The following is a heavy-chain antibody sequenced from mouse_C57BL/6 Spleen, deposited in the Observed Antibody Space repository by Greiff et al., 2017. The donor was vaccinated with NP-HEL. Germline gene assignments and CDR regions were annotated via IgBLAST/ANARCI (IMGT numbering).Heavy chain of an antibody. CDR2: IDPEPGGT. V-gene: IGHV1-15*01. CDR3: TRGQLRLLGY. Sequence: QVQLQQSGAELVRPGASVTLSCKASGYTFTDYEMHWVKQTPVHGLEWIGAIDPEPGGTAYNQKFKGKAILTADKSSTTAYMELRSLTSEDSAVYYCTRGQLRLLGYWGQGTTLTVSS. CDR1: GYTFTDYE. J-gene: IGHJ2*01. D-gene: IGHD3-2*02.